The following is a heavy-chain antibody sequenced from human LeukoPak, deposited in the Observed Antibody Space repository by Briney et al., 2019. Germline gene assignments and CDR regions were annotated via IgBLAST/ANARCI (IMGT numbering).Heavy chain of an antibody. D-gene: IGHD3-10*01. CDR2: ISGSGGST. CDR3: AKAVILWFGELFPFDY. V-gene: IGHV3-23*01. CDR1: GFTFSSYA. Sequence: PGGSLRLSCAASGFTFSSYAMSWVRQAPGKGLEWVSAISGSGGSTYYADSVKGRLTISRDNSKNTLYLQMNSLRAEDTAVYYCAKAVILWFGELFPFDYWGQGTLVTVSS. J-gene: IGHJ4*02.